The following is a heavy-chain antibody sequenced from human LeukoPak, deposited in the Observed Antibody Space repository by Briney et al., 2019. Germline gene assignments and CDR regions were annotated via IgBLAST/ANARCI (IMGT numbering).Heavy chain of an antibody. V-gene: IGHV5-51*01. CDR1: GYSFTSYW. D-gene: IGHD2-15*01. Sequence: GESLKISCKGSGYSFTSYWIGWVRQMPGKGLEWMGIIYPGDSDTRYRPSFQGQVTISADKSISTAYLQWSSLKASDTAMYYCARRYCSGGNCYPNDAFDIWGQGTMVTASS. J-gene: IGHJ3*02. CDR3: ARRYCSGGNCYPNDAFDI. CDR2: IYPGDSDT.